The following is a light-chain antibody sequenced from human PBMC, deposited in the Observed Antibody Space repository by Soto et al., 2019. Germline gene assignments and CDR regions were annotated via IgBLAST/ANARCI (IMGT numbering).Light chain of an antibody. V-gene: IGKV1-6*02. CDR1: QGIRHD. J-gene: IGKJ4*01. Sequence: AIQMTQSPSYLSESGGDRVTSTCRASQGIRHDLGWYTQKPGKAPTLLIYAASSLQSWVPSRFSGSGSGTDVTLTISSLHPADFATYYCLQDFNYPLTFGGGTKVEL. CDR2: AAS. CDR3: LQDFNYPLT.